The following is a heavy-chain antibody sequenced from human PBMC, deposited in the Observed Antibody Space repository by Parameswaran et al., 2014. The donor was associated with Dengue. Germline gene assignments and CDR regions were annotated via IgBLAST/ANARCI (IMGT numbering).Heavy chain of an antibody. CDR3: TRVYGWELLGYYGMDV. D-gene: IGHD1-26*01. J-gene: IGHJ6*02. Sequence: WIRQPPGKGLEWVGRIRSKANSYATAYAASVKGRFTISRDDSKNTAYLQMNSLKTEDTAVYYCTRVYGWELLGYYGMDVWGQGPRSPSP. V-gene: IGHV3-73*01. CDR2: IRSKANSYAT.